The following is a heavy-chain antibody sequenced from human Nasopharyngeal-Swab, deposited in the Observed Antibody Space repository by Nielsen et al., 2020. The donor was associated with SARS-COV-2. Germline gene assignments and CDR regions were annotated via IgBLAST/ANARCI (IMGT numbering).Heavy chain of an antibody. Sequence: WSPQPPGKGLEWVAGISYDGSNKYYADSVKGRFTISRDNSKNTLYLQMNSLRAEDTAVYYWAKLIEEGSGSYYALYYYYGMDVWGQGTTVTVSS. J-gene: IGHJ6*02. V-gene: IGHV3-30*18. D-gene: IGHD3-10*01. CDR3: AKLIEEGSGSYYALYYYYGMDV. CDR2: ISYDGSNK.